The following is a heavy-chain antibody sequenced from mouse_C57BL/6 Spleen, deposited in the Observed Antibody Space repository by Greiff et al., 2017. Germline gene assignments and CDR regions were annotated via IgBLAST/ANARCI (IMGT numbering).Heavy chain of an antibody. CDR3: ARGAYYSNYACAY. CDR1: GYTFTSYW. D-gene: IGHD2-5*01. Sequence: QVQLQQPGAELVMPGASVKLSCKASGYTFTSYWMHWVKQRPGQGLEWIGEIDPSDSYTNYNQKFKGKSTLTVDKSSSTAYMQLSSLTSEDSAVYYCARGAYYSNYACAYWGQGTLVTVSA. J-gene: IGHJ3*01. V-gene: IGHV1-69*01. CDR2: IDPSDSYT.